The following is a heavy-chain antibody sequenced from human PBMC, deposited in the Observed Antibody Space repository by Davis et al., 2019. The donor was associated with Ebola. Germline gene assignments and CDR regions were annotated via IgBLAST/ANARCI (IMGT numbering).Heavy chain of an antibody. CDR2: IWYDGSNK. CDR1: GFTFSSYG. CDR3: AREQYYYGSGSYYYGMDV. D-gene: IGHD3-10*01. V-gene: IGHV3-33*01. Sequence: GGSLRLSCAASGFTFSSYGMHWVRQAPGKGLEWVAVIWYDGSNKYYADSVKGRFTISRDNSKNTLYLQMNSLRAEDTAVYYCAREQYYYGSGSYYYGMDVWGQGITVTVSS. J-gene: IGHJ6*02.